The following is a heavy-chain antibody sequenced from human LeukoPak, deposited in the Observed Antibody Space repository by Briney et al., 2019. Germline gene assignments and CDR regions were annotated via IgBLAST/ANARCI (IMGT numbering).Heavy chain of an antibody. CDR2: ISWNSGSI. V-gene: IGHV3-9*01. CDR1: GFTFDDYA. CDR3: AKDIRAVAGTTFDY. D-gene: IGHD6-19*01. Sequence: GRSLRLSCAASGFTFDDYAMHWVRQAPGKGLEWVSGISWNSGSIGYADSVKGRFTISRGNAKNSLYLQMNSLRAEDTALYYCAKDIRAVAGTTFDYWGQGTLVTVSS. J-gene: IGHJ4*02.